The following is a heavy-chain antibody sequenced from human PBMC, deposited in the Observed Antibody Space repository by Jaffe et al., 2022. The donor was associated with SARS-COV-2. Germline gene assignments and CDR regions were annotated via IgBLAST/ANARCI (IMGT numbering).Heavy chain of an antibody. CDR1: GFNVTNNY. Sequence: EVQLVESGGGLIQPGGSLRLSCVASGFNVTNNYMNWVRQAPGKGLDWVSVIYGGGATYYADSVKGRFTISRDISKNTLYLQLNSLRADDTAVYYCARGRTGSYGWGLDYWGQGTLVIVSS. V-gene: IGHV3-53*01. J-gene: IGHJ4*02. CDR2: IYGGGAT. D-gene: IGHD1-26*01. CDR3: ARGRTGSYGWGLDY.